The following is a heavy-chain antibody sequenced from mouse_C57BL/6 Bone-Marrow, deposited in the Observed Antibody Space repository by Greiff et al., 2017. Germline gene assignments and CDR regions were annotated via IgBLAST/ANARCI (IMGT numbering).Heavy chain of an antibody. CDR2: IDPSDSYT. J-gene: IGHJ3*01. V-gene: IGHV1-50*01. CDR3: ARLGNYWFAY. CDR1: GYTFTSYW. Sequence: VQRVESGAELVKPGASVKLSCKASGYTFTSYWMQWVKQRPGQGLEWIGEIDPSDSYTNYNQKFKGKATLTVDTSSSTAYMQLSSLTSEDSAVYYCARLGNYWFAYWGQGTLVTVSA. D-gene: IGHD2-1*01.